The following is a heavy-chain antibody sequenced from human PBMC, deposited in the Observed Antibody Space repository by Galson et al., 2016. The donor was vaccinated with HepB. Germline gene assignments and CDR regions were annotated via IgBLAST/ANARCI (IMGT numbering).Heavy chain of an antibody. CDR1: GYTFTHYY. CDR2: IDPNNGAT. CDR3: ASGSGGYCTGGKCHYYFYYMDV. J-gene: IGHJ6*02. D-gene: IGHD2-8*02. V-gene: IGHV1-2*04. Sequence: SVKVSCKASGYTFTHYYMHWVRQAPGQGLEWMGWIDPNNGATKYAQKFQGWVTMTRDTSIDTLYMELRRLTSDDTAVYYCASGSGGYCTGGKCHYYFYYMDVWGQGTTVTVPS.